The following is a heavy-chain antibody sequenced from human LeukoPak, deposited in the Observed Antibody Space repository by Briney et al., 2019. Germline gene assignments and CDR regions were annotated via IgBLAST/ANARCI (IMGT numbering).Heavy chain of an antibody. J-gene: IGHJ4*02. D-gene: IGHD1-7*01. CDR2: IKEDGSVH. Sequence: GGSLRLSCAASGFTFSSYWMSWVRRAPGKGLEWVANIKEDGSVHYFVDSVKGRFTMSRDNAKHSLFLHMNSLRAEDSAVYYCAKWQLYSGNYYLDVWGQGTLVTVSS. V-gene: IGHV3-7*01. CDR3: AKWQLYSGNYYLDV. CDR1: GFTFSSYW.